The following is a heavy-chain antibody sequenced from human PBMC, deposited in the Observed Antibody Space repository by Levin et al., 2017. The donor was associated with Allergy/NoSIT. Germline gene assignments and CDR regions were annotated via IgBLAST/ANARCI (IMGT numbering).Heavy chain of an antibody. CDR2: VSYDGSNK. Sequence: GGSLRLSCAASGFTFSSYAMHWVRQAPGKGLEWVAIVSYDGSNKYYADSVKGRFTISRDNSENTLYLQMNSLRTEDASVYYCARDRDPVGWLSQGGMDVWGQGTTVTVSS. CDR3: ARDRDPVGWLSQGGMDV. V-gene: IGHV3-30-3*01. CDR1: GFTFSSYA. J-gene: IGHJ6*02. D-gene: IGHD3-3*01.